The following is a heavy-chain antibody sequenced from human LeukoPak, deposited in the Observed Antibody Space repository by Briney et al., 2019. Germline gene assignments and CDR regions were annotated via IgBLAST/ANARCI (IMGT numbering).Heavy chain of an antibody. CDR3: ASTYNWNVPLPDY. D-gene: IGHD1-1*01. V-gene: IGHV1-69*05. CDR2: IIPIFRTA. J-gene: IGHJ4*02. Sequence: GSIIPIFRTANYAQKFQGRVTITTDEYTSKAYMEMRSLRSEDTAVYYCASTYNWNVPLPDYWGQGTLVTVSS.